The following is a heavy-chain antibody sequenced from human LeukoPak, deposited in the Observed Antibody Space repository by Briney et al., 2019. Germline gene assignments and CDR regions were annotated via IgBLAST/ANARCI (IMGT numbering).Heavy chain of an antibody. CDR1: GFSLSTSGVG. J-gene: IGHJ5*02. Sequence: ESGPTLVKPTQTLTLTCTFSGFSLSTSGVGVGWTRQPPGKALEWLALIYRNDDKRYSPSLKSRLTITKDTSKNQVVLTMTNMDPVDTATYYCAHRPFDCLGSTSCYTGGTYNWFDPWGQGTLVTVSS. D-gene: IGHD2-2*02. CDR3: AHRPFDCLGSTSCYTGGTYNWFDP. CDR2: IYRNDDK. V-gene: IGHV2-5*01.